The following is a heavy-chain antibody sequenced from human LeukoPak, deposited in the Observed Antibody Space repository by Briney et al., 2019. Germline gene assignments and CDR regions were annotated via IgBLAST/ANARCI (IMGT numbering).Heavy chain of an antibody. J-gene: IGHJ3*02. Sequence: SETLSLTCTVSGDSITSYYWNWIRQPPGKGLEWIGYIYYSGSGSTKYNPSLKSRVTISVDTSKNQVSLRLNSVTAADTAVYYCAGDNRDAFDIWGQGTTVTVSS. V-gene: IGHV4-59*01. CDR2: IYYSGSGST. CDR1: GDSITSYY. CDR3: AGDNRDAFDI. D-gene: IGHD2-21*02.